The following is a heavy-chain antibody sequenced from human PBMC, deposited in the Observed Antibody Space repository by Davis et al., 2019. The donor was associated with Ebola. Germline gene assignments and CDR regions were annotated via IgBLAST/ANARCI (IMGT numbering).Heavy chain of an antibody. D-gene: IGHD7-27*01. CDR2: IKQDGSEK. V-gene: IGHV3-7*01. CDR3: ARDLGNYGMDV. J-gene: IGHJ6*02. Sequence: GGSLRLSCAASGFTFDDYAMHWVRQAPGKGLEWVANIKQDGSEKYYVDSVKGRFTISRDNAKNSLYLQMNSLRAEDTAVYYCARDLGNYGMDVWGQGTTVTVSS. CDR1: GFTFDDYA.